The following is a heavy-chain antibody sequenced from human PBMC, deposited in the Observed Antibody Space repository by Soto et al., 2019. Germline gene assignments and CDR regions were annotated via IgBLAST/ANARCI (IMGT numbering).Heavy chain of an antibody. CDR3: VRDWESTTQTWGFGDS. J-gene: IGHJ4*02. Sequence: QVQLVQSGAEVKKPGSSVKVSCKASGGTFSSYTITWWRQAPGQGLEWLGRIIPIFGVTNYAQKFQDRVTITADRSTTTAYMELSRLRSEDTAVYYCVRDWESTTQTWGFGDSWGQGTLVTVSS. CDR2: IIPIFGVT. V-gene: IGHV1-69*08. D-gene: IGHD1-1*01. CDR1: GGTFSSYT.